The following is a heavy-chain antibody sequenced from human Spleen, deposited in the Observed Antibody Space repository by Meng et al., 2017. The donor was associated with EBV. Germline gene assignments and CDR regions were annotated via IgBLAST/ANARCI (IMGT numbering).Heavy chain of an antibody. J-gene: IGHJ4*02. V-gene: IGHV3-21*01. Sequence: EVQLVXSXXXXXKRXGXXXRSXGXPGVTFGSYSMNWVRQAPGKGLEWVSSISSSGTYIHYADSLRGRFTISRDNAKNLVYLQMDSLRAEDTAVYYCARDLRTDRGRRESGYQYYFDYWGQGTLVTVSS. CDR2: ISSSGTYI. CDR1: GVTFGSYS. CDR3: ARDLRTDRGRRESGYQYYFDY. D-gene: IGHD3-3*01.